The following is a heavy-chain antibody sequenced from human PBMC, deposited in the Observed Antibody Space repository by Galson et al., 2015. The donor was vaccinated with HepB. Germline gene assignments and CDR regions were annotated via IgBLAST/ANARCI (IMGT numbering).Heavy chain of an antibody. V-gene: IGHV1-3*01. Sequence: SVKVSCKASGYAFTSYAMHWVRQAPGQRLEWMGWINAGNGNTKYSQKFQGRVTITRDTSASTAYMELSSLRSEDTAVYYCARYAILWFGDQNGWFDPWGQGTLVTVSS. J-gene: IGHJ5*02. CDR2: INAGNGNT. D-gene: IGHD3-10*01. CDR1: GYAFTSYA. CDR3: ARYAILWFGDQNGWFDP.